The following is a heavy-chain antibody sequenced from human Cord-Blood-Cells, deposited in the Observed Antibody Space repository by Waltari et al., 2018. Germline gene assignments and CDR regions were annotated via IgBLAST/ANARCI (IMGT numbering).Heavy chain of an antibody. CDR1: GGSFSGYY. CDR3: ARVFAMSYDSSGYYFDY. V-gene: IGHV4-34*01. D-gene: IGHD3-22*01. Sequence: QVQLQQWGAGLLKPSETQSLTCAVYGGSFSGYYWSWIRQPPGKGLEWIGEINQSGRTNYNPALKSRVTISVDTSKNQFSLKLSSVTAADTAVYYCARVFAMSYDSSGYYFDYWGQGTLVTVSS. CDR2: INQSGRT. J-gene: IGHJ4*02.